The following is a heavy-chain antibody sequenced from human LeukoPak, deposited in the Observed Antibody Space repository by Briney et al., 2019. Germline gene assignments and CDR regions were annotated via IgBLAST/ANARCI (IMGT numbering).Heavy chain of an antibody. D-gene: IGHD6-19*01. Sequence: ASVKVSCKASGGTFSSYAISWVRQAPGQGLEWMGWISAYNGDTNYAQKLQGRVTMTTDTSTSTAYMELRSLRSDDTAVYYCARDGSSGCPGDYWGQGTLVTVSS. CDR3: ARDGSSGCPGDY. CDR1: GGTFSSYA. CDR2: ISAYNGDT. V-gene: IGHV1-18*01. J-gene: IGHJ4*02.